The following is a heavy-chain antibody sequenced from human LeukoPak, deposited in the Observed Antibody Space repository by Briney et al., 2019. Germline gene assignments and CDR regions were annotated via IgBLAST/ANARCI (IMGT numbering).Heavy chain of an antibody. CDR1: GFTFSIYA. CDR3: AQGGYFAFDM. V-gene: IGHV3-23*01. J-gene: IGHJ3*02. CDR2: ISGRGGST. D-gene: IGHD2-2*03. Sequence: HPGGSLRLSCAASGFTFSIYAMSWVRQAPGKGLEWVSAISGRGGSTYYADSVEGRFTISRDNSKNTLYLQMNSLRAEDTAVYYCAQGGYFAFDMWGQGTMVTVSS.